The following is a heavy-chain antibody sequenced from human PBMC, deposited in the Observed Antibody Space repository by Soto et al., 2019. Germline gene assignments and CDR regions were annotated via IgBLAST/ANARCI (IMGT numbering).Heavy chain of an antibody. J-gene: IGHJ4*02. CDR1: GFTFTAFA. V-gene: IGHV3-30-3*01. D-gene: IGHD3-9*01. CDR3: AGDRYFDSYYCDY. Sequence: QVQLVESGGGVVQPGRSLRLSCAASGFTFTAFAMHWVRQAPGKGLEWVAIISYDGSNTHYADSVKGRLTISRDNSKNTVYLQMNSLRPEDTAVYYCAGDRYFDSYYCDYWGQGTLVTVSS. CDR2: ISYDGSNT.